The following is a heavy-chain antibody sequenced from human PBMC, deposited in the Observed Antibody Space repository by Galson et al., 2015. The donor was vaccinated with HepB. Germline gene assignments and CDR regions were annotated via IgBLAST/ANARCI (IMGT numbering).Heavy chain of an antibody. CDR1: GDSVSTNSAA. J-gene: IGHJ5*02. CDR2: TYYRSKWYN. CDR3: ARVIAITAMGWFAP. V-gene: IGHV6-1*01. Sequence: CAISGDSVSTNSAAWNWIRQSPSRGLEWLGRTYYRSKWYNDYAVSVKSRIVINADTSTSTAYMELRSLTSDDTALYYCARVIAITAMGWFAPWGQGTLVTVSS. D-gene: IGHD5-18*01.